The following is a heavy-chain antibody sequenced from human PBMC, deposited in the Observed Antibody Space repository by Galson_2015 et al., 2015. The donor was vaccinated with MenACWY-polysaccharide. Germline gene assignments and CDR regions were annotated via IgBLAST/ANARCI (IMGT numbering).Heavy chain of an antibody. V-gene: IGHV4-30-4*01. D-gene: IGHD2-2*01. CDR3: VRAPYCDSTDCYRHDAFDI. Sequence: TLSLTCSVSGGSIRSGNYYWSWVRQTPGKGLEWIGYIQRSGSTYYNPSHKNRFTISLDTSKDQYSLRLTSVTAADTALYYCVRAPYCDSTDCYRHDAFDIWGQGTMVTVSS. CDR2: IQRSGST. J-gene: IGHJ3*02. CDR1: GGSIRSGNYY.